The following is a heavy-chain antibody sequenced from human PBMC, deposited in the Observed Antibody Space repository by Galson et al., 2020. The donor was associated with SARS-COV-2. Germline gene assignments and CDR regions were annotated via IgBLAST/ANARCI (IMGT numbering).Heavy chain of an antibody. J-gene: IGHJ4*02. CDR1: GYSFTNYW. V-gene: IGHV5-51*01. CDR3: ARHGASSGWFEGIDY. D-gene: IGHD6-19*01. CDR2: TYPDDSYT. Sequence: GESLKISCQASGYSFTNYWIGWVRQVPGKGLEWIGITYPDDSYTIYSPSFQGQVTISAGKSISTAYLQWSSLKTADTAIYYCARHGASSGWFEGIDYWGQGTLVTVSS.